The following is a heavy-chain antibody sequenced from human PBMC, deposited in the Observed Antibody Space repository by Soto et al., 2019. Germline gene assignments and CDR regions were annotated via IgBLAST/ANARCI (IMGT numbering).Heavy chain of an antibody. J-gene: IGHJ6*02. CDR2: IIPIFGTA. V-gene: IGHV1-69*01. CDR3: ARVADYDLWSGYPSSYYYYGMDV. D-gene: IGHD3-3*01. Sequence: QVQLVQSGAEVKKPGSSVKVSCKASGGTFSSYAISWVRQAPGQGLEWMGGIIPIFGTANYAQKFQGRVTITADESTSTAYMELSSLRSEDSAVYYCARVADYDLWSGYPSSYYYYGMDVWGQGTTVTVSS. CDR1: GGTFSSYA.